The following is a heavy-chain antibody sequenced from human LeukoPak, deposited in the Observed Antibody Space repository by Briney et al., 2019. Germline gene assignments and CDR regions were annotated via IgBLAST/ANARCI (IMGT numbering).Heavy chain of an antibody. Sequence: GGSLRLSCAASGFTFSSYAMHWVRQPPGKGLEWVAVISYDGSNKYYADSVKGRFTISRDNSKNTLYLQMNSLRAEDTAVYYCARSDYGGNDYWGQGTLVTVSS. CDR2: ISYDGSNK. D-gene: IGHD4-23*01. CDR1: GFTFSSYA. J-gene: IGHJ4*02. V-gene: IGHV3-30-3*01. CDR3: ARSDYGGNDY.